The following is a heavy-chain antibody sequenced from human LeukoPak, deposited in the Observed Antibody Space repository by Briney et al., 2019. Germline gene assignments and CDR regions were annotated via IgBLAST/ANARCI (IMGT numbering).Heavy chain of an antibody. CDR1: GGSISSSNW. CDR2: IYHSGST. D-gene: IGHD5-12*01. Sequence: SETLSLTCAVSGGSISSSNWWSWVRQPPGKGLEWIGEIYHSGSTNYNPSLKSRVTISVDKSKNQFSLKLSSVTAADTAVYYCARDGYDQGYYYMDVWGKGTTVTISS. V-gene: IGHV4-4*02. J-gene: IGHJ6*03. CDR3: ARDGYDQGYYYMDV.